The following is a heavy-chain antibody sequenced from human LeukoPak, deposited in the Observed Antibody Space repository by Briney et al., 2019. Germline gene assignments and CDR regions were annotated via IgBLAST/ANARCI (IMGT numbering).Heavy chain of an antibody. CDR2: IYYSGST. V-gene: IGHV4-59*01. D-gene: IGHD3-10*01. CDR3: ARRMVRGVNSYYYYGMDV. Sequence: SETLSLTCTVSGGSISSYYWSWIRQPPGQGLEWIGYIYYSGSTNYNPSLKSRVTISVDTSKNQFSLKLSSVTAADTAVYYCARRMVRGVNSYYYYGMDVWGQGTTVTVSS. CDR1: GGSISSYY. J-gene: IGHJ6*02.